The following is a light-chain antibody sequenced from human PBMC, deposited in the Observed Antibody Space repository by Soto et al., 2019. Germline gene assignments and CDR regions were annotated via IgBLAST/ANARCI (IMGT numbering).Light chain of an antibody. CDR3: QQSYIPPYT. CDR2: AAS. CDR1: QGISVH. J-gene: IGKJ2*01. Sequence: DIQMTQSPSSLSASVGDTVTITCWASQGISVHLNWYQQKPGKVPKLLIYAASNLHSGVPSRFSGSGSETDFALTISSLQPEDFATYYCQQSYIPPYTFGQGTRLEIK. V-gene: IGKV1-39*01.